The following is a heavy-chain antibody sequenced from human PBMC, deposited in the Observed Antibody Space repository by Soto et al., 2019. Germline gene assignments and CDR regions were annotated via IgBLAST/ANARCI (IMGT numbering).Heavy chain of an antibody. Sequence: SVKVSCKASGFTFTSSAVQWVRQARGQRLEWIGWIVVGSGNTNYAQKFQERVTITRDMSTSTAYMELSSLRSEDTAAYYCAAETAAASYGMDVWGQGTTVTVSS. CDR3: AAETAAASYGMDV. V-gene: IGHV1-58*01. CDR1: GFTFTSSA. CDR2: IVVGSGNT. J-gene: IGHJ6*02. D-gene: IGHD6-13*01.